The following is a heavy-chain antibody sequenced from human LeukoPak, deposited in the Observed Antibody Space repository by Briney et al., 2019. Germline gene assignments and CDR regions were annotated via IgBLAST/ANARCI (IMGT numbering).Heavy chain of an antibody. V-gene: IGHV1-2*02. CDR2: INPNSGDT. D-gene: IGHD3-22*01. CDR1: GYTFTGYY. J-gene: IGHJ6*03. Sequence: ASVKVSCKASGYTFTGYYMHWVRQAPGQGLEWMGWINPNSGDTNYAQKFQGRVTMTRDTSISTAYMELSRLRSDDTAVYYCARDYYDSSGQIYYYYYMDVWGKGTTVTVSS. CDR3: ARDYYDSSGQIYYYYYMDV.